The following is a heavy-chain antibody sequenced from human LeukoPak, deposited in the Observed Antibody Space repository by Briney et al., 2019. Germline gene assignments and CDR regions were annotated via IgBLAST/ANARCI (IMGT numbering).Heavy chain of an antibody. V-gene: IGHV3-23*01. CDR2: VSGKGDET. D-gene: IGHD3-10*01. J-gene: IGHJ5*02. Sequence: GGSLRLSCVVSGLTFRSYAMSWVRQAPGKGLEWVSTVSGKGDETFYADSVKGRFTLSRDNSKNTLNLQTNSLRVEDTAVHYCAKGGHYSFFDRWGQGILVTVSS. CDR3: AKGGHYSFFDR. CDR1: GLTFRSYA.